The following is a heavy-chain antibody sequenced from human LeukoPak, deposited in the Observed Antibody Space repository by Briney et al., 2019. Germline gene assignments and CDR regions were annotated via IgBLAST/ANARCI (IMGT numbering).Heavy chain of an antibody. CDR1: GGSISSYY. CDR2: IYYSGST. V-gene: IGHV4-59*01. J-gene: IGHJ3*02. Sequence: SETLSLTCTVSGGSISSYYWSWIRQPPGKGLEWIGYIYYSGSTKYNPSLKSRVTISVDTSKNQFSLKLSSATAADTAVYYCARGYYYGSGSYQADAFDIWGQGTMVTVSS. D-gene: IGHD3-10*01. CDR3: ARGYYYGSGSYQADAFDI.